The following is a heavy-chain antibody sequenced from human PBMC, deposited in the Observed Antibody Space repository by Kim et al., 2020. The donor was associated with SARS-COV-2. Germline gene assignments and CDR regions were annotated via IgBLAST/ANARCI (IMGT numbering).Heavy chain of an antibody. CDR3: ARGITIFGVVTNGMDV. V-gene: IGHV4-31*02. J-gene: IGHJ6*02. Sequence: LKRRVTISVDTSKNQFSLKLSSVPAADTAVYYCARGITIFGVVTNGMDVWGQGTTVTVSS. D-gene: IGHD3-3*01.